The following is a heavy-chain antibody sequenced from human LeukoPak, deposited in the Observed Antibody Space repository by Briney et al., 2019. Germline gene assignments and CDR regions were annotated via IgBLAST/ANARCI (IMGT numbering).Heavy chain of an antibody. V-gene: IGHV3-53*01. Sequence: GGSLRLSCAASGFTVSSNYMSWVRQAPGKGLEWVSVIYSGGSTYYADSVKGRFTISRDNSKNTLYLQMNSLRAEDTAVYYCAREGSGSRIFDYWGQGTLVTVSS. D-gene: IGHD3-10*01. J-gene: IGHJ4*02. CDR3: AREGSGSRIFDY. CDR2: IYSGGST. CDR1: GFTVSSNY.